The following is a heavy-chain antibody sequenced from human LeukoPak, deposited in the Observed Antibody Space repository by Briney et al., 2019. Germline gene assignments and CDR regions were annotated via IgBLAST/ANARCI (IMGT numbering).Heavy chain of an antibody. CDR1: GFSFRSYW. D-gene: IGHD2-15*01. Sequence: GGSLRLSCAASGFSFRSYWMHWVRQAPGKGLVWVSDIDSDGTTTRYADSVKGRFTISRDNANNKLYLQMNSLRAEDTAVYCCTRANGPPIDWGQGTLVTVSS. CDR2: IDSDGTTT. J-gene: IGHJ4*02. CDR3: TRANGPPID. V-gene: IGHV3-74*01.